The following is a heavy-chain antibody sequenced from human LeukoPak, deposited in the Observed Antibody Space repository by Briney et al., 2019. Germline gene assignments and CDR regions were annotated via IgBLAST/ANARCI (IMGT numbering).Heavy chain of an antibody. Sequence: GGSLRLSCVASGFTFSKSAMSWVRQPPGKGLEWVSAISGSGGDTYYADSVEGRFTISRDNSKNTLYLQMNSLRAEDTAVYYCAKDPKGNTVTTYWFVCWGQGTLVTVSS. CDR1: GFTFSKSA. D-gene: IGHD4-17*01. CDR2: ISGSGGDT. CDR3: AKDPKGNTVTTYWFVC. V-gene: IGHV3-23*01. J-gene: IGHJ4*02.